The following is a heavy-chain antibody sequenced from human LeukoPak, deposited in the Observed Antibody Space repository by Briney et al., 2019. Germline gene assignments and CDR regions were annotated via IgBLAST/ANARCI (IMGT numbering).Heavy chain of an antibody. CDR1: GGSISSGDYY. CDR3: ARSPDYYDSSGPPLDAFDI. CDR2: IYYSGST. Sequence: SETLSLTCTVSGGSISSGDYYWSWIRRPPGKGLEWIGYIYYSGSTYYNPSLKSRVTISVDTSKSQFSLKLSSVTAADTAVYYCARSPDYYDSSGPPLDAFDIWGQGTMVTVSS. J-gene: IGHJ3*02. V-gene: IGHV4-30-4*01. D-gene: IGHD3-22*01.